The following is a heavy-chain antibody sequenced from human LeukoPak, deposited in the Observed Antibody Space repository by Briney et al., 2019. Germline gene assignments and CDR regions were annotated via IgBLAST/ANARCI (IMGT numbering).Heavy chain of an antibody. CDR1: GGSISSSSYY. Sequence: SETLSLTCTVSGGSISSSSYYWGWIRQPPGKGLEWIGSIYYSGSTYYNPSLKSRVTISVDTSKNQFSLKLSSVTAADTAVYYCAGGTGTSPGETGDYWGQGTLATVSS. J-gene: IGHJ4*02. V-gene: IGHV4-39*07. CDR3: AGGTGTSPGETGDY. CDR2: IYYSGST. D-gene: IGHD1-1*01.